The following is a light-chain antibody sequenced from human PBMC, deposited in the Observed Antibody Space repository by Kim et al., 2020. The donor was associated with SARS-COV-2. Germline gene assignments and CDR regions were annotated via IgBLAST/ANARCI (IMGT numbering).Light chain of an antibody. CDR3: QQYGSSPAVT. CDR1: QRINSDS. V-gene: IGKV3-20*01. J-gene: IGKJ4*01. Sequence: EIVLTQSPVTLSLSPGEGATLSCRANQRINSDSLAWYQQKPGQAPRLLIFGASARATGIPDRFSGSGSETDFTLTISRLEPEDFAVYYCQQYGSSPAVTFGGGTKLEI. CDR2: GAS.